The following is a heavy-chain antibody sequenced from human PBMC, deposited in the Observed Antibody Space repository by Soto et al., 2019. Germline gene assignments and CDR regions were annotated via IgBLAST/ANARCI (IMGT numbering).Heavy chain of an antibody. V-gene: IGHV3-30*18. J-gene: IGHJ4*02. CDR1: GFTFSSYG. D-gene: IGHD2-2*01. Sequence: GGSLRLSCAASGFTFSSYGMYWVRQAPGKGLEWVAVISYDGSNKYYADSVKGRFTISRDNSKNTLHLQMNSLRAEDTAVYYCAKGGYQLLFSLDNWGQGTLVTVSS. CDR2: ISYDGSNK. CDR3: AKGGYQLLFSLDN.